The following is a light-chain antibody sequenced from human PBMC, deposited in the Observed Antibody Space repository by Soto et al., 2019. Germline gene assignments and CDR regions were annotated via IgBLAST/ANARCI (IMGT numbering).Light chain of an antibody. J-gene: IGKJ5*01. CDR2: DSS. Sequence: ELVLTQSPATLSLTPGERATLSCRASQNVRTSLAWYQQKPGQPPRLLIYDSSNRANGVPARFGGSGSGTDFTLTIDSLEPEDFAVYYCQHRNVWPPITFGQGTRLEIK. CDR3: QHRNVWPPIT. CDR1: QNVRTS. V-gene: IGKV3-11*01.